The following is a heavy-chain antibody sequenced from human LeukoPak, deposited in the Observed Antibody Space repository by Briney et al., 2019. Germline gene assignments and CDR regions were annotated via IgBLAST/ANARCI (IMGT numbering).Heavy chain of an antibody. CDR2: INTNTGNP. D-gene: IGHD5-12*01. V-gene: IGHV7-4-1*02. J-gene: IGHJ5*02. CDR3: ARVGDIVATDYNWFDP. Sequence: ASVKVSCKASGYTFTSYAMNWVRQAPGQGLEWMGWINTNTGNPTYAQGFTGRFVFSLDTSVSTAYLQISSLKAEDTAVYYCARVGDIVATDYNWFDPWGQGTLVTVSS. CDR1: GYTFTSYA.